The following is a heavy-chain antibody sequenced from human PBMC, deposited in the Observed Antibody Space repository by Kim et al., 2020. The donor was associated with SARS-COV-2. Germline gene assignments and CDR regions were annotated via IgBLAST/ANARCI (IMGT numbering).Heavy chain of an antibody. CDR1: GFTFSSYG. Sequence: GGSLRLSCAASGFTFSSYGMHWVRQAPGKGLEWVAVIWYDGSNKYYADSVKGRFTISRDNSKNTLYLQMNSLRAEDTAVYYCARATGYSSSWYWGQGTLVTVSS. CDR3: ARATGYSSSWY. D-gene: IGHD6-13*01. CDR2: IWYDGSNK. J-gene: IGHJ4*02. V-gene: IGHV3-33*08.